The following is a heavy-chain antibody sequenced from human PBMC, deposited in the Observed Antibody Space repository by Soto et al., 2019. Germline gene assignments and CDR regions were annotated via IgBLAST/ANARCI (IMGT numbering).Heavy chain of an antibody. CDR2: ISSNGGST. V-gene: IGHV3-64D*08. CDR3: ATYSSSWPIDY. Sequence: GGSLRLSCSASGFTFSSYAMHWVRQAPGKGLEYVSAISSNGGSTYYADSVKGRFTISRDNSKNTLYLQMSSLRAEDTAVYYCATYSSSWPIDYWGQGTLVTVSS. J-gene: IGHJ4*02. D-gene: IGHD6-13*01. CDR1: GFTFSSYA.